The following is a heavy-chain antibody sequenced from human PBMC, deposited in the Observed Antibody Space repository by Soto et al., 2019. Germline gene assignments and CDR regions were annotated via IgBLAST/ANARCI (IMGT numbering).Heavy chain of an antibody. CDR1: GGSISSGGYS. CDR2: IYHSGSN. CDR3: ARVSGIYYYGMDV. J-gene: IGHJ6*02. D-gene: IGHD3-10*01. V-gene: IGHV4-30-2*01. Sequence: SETLSLTCAVSGGSISSGGYSWSWIRQPPGKGLEWIGYIYHSGSNYYNPSLKSRVTISVDRSKNQFSLKLSSVTAADTAVYYCARVSGIYYYGMDVWGQGTTVTVSS.